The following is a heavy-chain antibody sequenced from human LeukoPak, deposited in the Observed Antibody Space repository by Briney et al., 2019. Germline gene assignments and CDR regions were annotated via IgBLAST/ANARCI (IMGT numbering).Heavy chain of an antibody. J-gene: IGHJ4*02. Sequence: ASVKVSCKAFGYTFTSYYMHWARQAPGQGLEWMGIMNPSGGSTSYAQKFQDRVSMTRDTSTSTVYVELSSLRSEDTAVYYCARGISITVVRGVIDYWGQGTLVTVS. CDR1: GYTFTSYY. CDR3: ARGISITVVRGVIDY. V-gene: IGHV1-46*01. D-gene: IGHD3-10*01. CDR2: MNPSGGST.